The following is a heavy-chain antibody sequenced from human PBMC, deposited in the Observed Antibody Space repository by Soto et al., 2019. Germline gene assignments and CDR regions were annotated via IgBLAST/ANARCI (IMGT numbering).Heavy chain of an antibody. J-gene: IGHJ4*02. CDR1: GYSFTSYW. Sequence: GESLKISCKGSGYSFTSYWIGWVRQMPGKGLEWMGIIYPGDSDTRYSPPFQGQVTISADKSISTAYLQWSSLKASDTAMYYCARGGVEMATIRAFDYWGQGTLVTVSS. D-gene: IGHD5-12*01. V-gene: IGHV5-51*01. CDR2: IYPGDSDT. CDR3: ARGGVEMATIRAFDY.